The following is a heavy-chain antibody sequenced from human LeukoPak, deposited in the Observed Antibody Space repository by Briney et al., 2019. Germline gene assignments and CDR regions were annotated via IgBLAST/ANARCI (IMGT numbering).Heavy chain of an antibody. CDR1: GFTFSTFG. CDR3: CFGDPYYYGSGSYYSPNWFDP. Sequence: GGSLRLSCAASGFAASGFTFSTFGMHWVRQAPGEGLEWVAFVRYDGTNKYYADSVKGRFTIFRDNSKNTLYLQMNSLRAEDTAVYYCCFGDPYYYGSGSYYSPNWFDPWGQGTLVTVSS. D-gene: IGHD3-10*01. J-gene: IGHJ5*02. CDR2: VRYDGTNK. V-gene: IGHV3-30*02.